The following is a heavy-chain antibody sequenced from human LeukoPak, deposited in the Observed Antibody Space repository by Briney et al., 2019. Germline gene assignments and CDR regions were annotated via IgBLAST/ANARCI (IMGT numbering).Heavy chain of an antibody. Sequence: GGSLRLSCVASGFSFSTYDMNWVRQAPGKGLEWVSAITSTSNHINYADSVKGRFTISRDNSKNTLYLQMNSLRAEDAAVYYCATIGDRRSGELYRIDYWGQGTLVTVSS. J-gene: IGHJ4*02. V-gene: IGHV3-21*01. D-gene: IGHD1-26*01. CDR3: ATIGDRRSGELYRIDY. CDR1: GFSFSTYD. CDR2: ITSTSNHI.